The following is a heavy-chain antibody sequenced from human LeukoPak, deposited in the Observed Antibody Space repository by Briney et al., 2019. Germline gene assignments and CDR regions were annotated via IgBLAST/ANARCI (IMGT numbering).Heavy chain of an antibody. CDR1: GFTFSSYD. V-gene: IGHV3-13*01. J-gene: IGHJ3*02. CDR2: IGTAGDT. D-gene: IGHD3-22*01. CDR3: ARGGSGYPRDAFDI. Sequence: PGGSLRLSCAASGFTFSSYDMHWVRQATGKGLEWVSAIGTAGDTYYPGSVKGRFTISRENAKNSLYLQMNSLRAGDTAVYYCARGGSGYPRDAFDIWGQGTMVTVSS.